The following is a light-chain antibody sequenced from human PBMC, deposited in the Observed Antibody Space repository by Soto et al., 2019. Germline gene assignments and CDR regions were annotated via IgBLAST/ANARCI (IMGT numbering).Light chain of an antibody. CDR2: GAS. V-gene: IGKV3-20*01. J-gene: IGKJ2*01. CDR1: QSVSSSY. CDR3: QQYRSSPPMYT. Sequence: EIVWTQSPGTLSLSPGERATLSCRASQSVSSSYLAWYQQKPGQAPRLLIYGASSRATGVPDRFSGSGSGADFTLTISRLEPEDFAVYYCQQYRSSPPMYTCGQGTKLEI.